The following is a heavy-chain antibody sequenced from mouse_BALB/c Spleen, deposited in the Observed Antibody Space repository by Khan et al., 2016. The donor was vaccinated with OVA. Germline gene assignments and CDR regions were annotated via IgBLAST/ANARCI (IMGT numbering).Heavy chain of an antibody. CDR1: GYTFTSYD. J-gene: IGHJ3*01. CDR3: DRGGYGGFAY. V-gene: IGHV1-85*01. CDR2: IFPGDAST. D-gene: IGHD1-1*01. Sequence: QVQLQQSGAELVKPEASVKLSCRASGYTFTSYDINWVRQRPEQGLEWIGWIFPGDASTKYNENFKGKATLTTDKSSSTAYMQLSRLTSEDSAVYFCDRGGYGGFAYWGQGTLVTVSA.